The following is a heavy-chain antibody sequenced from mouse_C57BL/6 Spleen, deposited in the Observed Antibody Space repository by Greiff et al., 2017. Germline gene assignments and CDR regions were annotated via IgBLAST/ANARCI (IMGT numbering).Heavy chain of an antibody. CDR3: AREGNSGNCDY. V-gene: IGHV1-52*01. CDR2: IDPSDSET. J-gene: IGHJ2*01. Sequence: QVQLQQPGAELVRPGSSVTLSCKASGYTFTSYWMHWVKQRPIQGLEWIGNIDPSDSETHYNQKFKDKATLTVDKSSSTAYMQLSSLTSEDSAVYYCAREGNSGNCDYWGQGTTLTVSS. CDR1: GYTFTSYW. D-gene: IGHD1-1*01.